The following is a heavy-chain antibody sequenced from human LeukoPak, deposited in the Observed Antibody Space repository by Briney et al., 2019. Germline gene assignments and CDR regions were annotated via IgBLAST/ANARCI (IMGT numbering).Heavy chain of an antibody. Sequence: SGGSLRLSCAASGFTFSSDAMSWVREATGKGLEWVSAISGSGGSKYYGDSVKGRFTISRDNSKNTLYLQMNSLRAEDTAIYYCAKDSGWFGELFRFDFWGQGTLVTVSS. V-gene: IGHV3-23*01. J-gene: IGHJ4*02. CDR2: ISGSGGSK. D-gene: IGHD3-10*01. CDR1: GFTFSSDA. CDR3: AKDSGWFGELFRFDF.